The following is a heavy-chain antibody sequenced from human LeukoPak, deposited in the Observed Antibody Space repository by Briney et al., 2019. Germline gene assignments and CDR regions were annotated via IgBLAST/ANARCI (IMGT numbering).Heavy chain of an antibody. CDR1: GFIVSENY. CDR3: ARDRWPGLGDF. CDR2: VYSGGLT. J-gene: IGHJ6*02. D-gene: IGHD6-19*01. V-gene: IGHV3-66*01. Sequence: GGSLRLSCAASGFIVSENYMSWVRQAPGKGLEWVSTVYSGGLTFYADPVKGRSTISRDNSKNTLYLQMSSLRAEDTAVYYCARDRWPGLGDFWGQGTTVTVSS.